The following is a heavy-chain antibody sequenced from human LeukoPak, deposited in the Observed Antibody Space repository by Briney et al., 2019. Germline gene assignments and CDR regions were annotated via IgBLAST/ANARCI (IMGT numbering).Heavy chain of an antibody. Sequence: SGTLSLTCAVSGGSISSSNWWSWVRQPPGKGLEWIGEIYHSGSTNYNPSLKSRVTISVDTSKNQFSLKLTSVTAADTAVYYCARAPLYGGHADWFDPWGQGTLVTVSS. CDR1: GGSISSSNW. CDR3: ARAPLYGGHADWFDP. V-gene: IGHV4-4*02. D-gene: IGHD4-23*01. CDR2: IYHSGST. J-gene: IGHJ5*02.